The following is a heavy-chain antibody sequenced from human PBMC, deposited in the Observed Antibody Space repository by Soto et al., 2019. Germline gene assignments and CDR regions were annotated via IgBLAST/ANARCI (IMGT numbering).Heavy chain of an antibody. CDR3: AKDIGYSSGWYVAH. CDR1: GFSFDDYA. D-gene: IGHD6-19*01. J-gene: IGHJ4*02. V-gene: IGHV3-9*01. CDR2: ISWNSGSI. Sequence: EVQLVESGGGLVQPGRSLRLSCAASGFSFDDYAMHWVRQAPGKGLAWVSGISWNSGSIGYADPVKGRFTISRDNGKNSLYLQMNSLRADDTALYYCAKDIGYSSGWYVAHWGQGTLVTVSS.